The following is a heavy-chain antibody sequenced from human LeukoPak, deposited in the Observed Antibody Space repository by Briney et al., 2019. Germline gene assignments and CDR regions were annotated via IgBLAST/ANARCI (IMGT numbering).Heavy chain of an antibody. CDR2: ISSSSSYI. CDR3: ARDYPNSSGWYDGDYYGMDV. V-gene: IGHV3-21*01. D-gene: IGHD6-19*01. CDR1: GFTFSSYS. Sequence: KPGGSLRLSCAASGFTFSSYSMNWVRQAPGKGLEWVSSISSSSSYIYYADSVKGRFTISRDNAKNSLYLQMNSLRAEDTAVYYCARDYPNSSGWYDGDYYGMDVWGQGTTVTVSS. J-gene: IGHJ6*02.